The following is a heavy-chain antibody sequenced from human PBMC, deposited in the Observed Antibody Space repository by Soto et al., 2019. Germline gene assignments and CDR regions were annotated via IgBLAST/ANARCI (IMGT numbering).Heavy chain of an antibody. J-gene: IGHJ4*02. CDR3: AKSRSQPEEYFDY. CDR1: GFTFSSYA. Sequence: EVQLLESGGGLVQPGGSLRLSCAASGFTFSSYAMRWVRQAPGKGLEWVSAISGSGGSTYYADSVKGRFTISRDNSKNTLYLQMNSLRAEDTAVYYCAKSRSQPEEYFDYWGQGTLVTVSS. CDR2: ISGSGGST. V-gene: IGHV3-23*01. D-gene: IGHD1-26*01.